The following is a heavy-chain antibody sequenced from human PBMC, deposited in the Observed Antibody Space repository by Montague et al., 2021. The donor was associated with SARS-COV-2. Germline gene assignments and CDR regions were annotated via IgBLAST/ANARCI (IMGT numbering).Heavy chain of an antibody. J-gene: IGHJ4*02. Sequence: SETLSLTCTVSGGSISSYYWSWIRQPPGKGLEWIGYIYYSGCTNYNPSLKSRVTISVDTSKNQFSLKLSSVTAADTAVYYCARVKREYYYGLGVYAHFDYWGQGTLVTVSS. V-gene: IGHV4-59*01. CDR3: ARVKREYYYGLGVYAHFDY. D-gene: IGHD3-10*01. CDR2: IYYSGCT. CDR1: GGSISSYY.